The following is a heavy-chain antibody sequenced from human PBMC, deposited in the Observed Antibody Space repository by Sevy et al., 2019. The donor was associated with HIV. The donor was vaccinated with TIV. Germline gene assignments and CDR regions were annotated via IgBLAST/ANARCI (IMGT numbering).Heavy chain of an antibody. CDR2: IYHSGNT. CDR1: GGSITSNNYY. V-gene: IGHV4-39*01. J-gene: IGHJ4*02. CDR3: ASQPGYRSTYYGFSLSRTFDS. D-gene: IGHD6-19*01. Sequence: SETLSLTCSVSGGSITSNNYYWGWIRQPPGKGLEWIGSIYHSGNTYYNPSLKSRVTVSVDTSRSHFSLKVTFVAASDTVGYFCASQPGYRSTYYGFSLSRTFDSWGPGTLVTVSS.